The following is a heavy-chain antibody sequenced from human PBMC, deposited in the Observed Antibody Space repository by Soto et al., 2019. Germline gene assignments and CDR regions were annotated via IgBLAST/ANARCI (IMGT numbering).Heavy chain of an antibody. CDR1: GFTFRTYA. CDR2: ISYDGTNK. D-gene: IGHD5-18*01. Sequence: GGSLRLCCAASGFTFRTYAMHWVRQAPGKGLEWVALISYDGTNKYYADSVKGRITISRDNSKHTLYLQMNSLRPEDTAVYYCARDSQEGYSYGSLDFWGQGTLVTVSS. J-gene: IGHJ4*02. CDR3: ARDSQEGYSYGSLDF. V-gene: IGHV3-30-3*01.